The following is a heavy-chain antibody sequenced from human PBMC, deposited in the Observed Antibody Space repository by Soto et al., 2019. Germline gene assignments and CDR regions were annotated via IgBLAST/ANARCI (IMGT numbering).Heavy chain of an antibody. V-gene: IGHV3-30-3*01. CDR3: ARSRSGAVAASFAY. D-gene: IGHD3-10*01. Sequence: QVQLVASGGGVVHLGRSLTLSCAASGFTFNRHAIHWVRQSPGKGLEWVTVISRDGSNKYSADSVKGRFTISSDNVKNTVILQMNSLSPEDSAIYDCARSRSGAVAASFAYWGHGAPVTVS. J-gene: IGHJ4*01. CDR2: ISRDGSNK. CDR1: GFTFNRHA.